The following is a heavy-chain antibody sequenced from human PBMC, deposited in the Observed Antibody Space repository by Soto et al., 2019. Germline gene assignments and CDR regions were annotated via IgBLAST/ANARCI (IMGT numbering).Heavy chain of an antibody. J-gene: IGHJ5*02. Sequence: GGSLRLSCAASGFTFSSYTMNWVRQAPGKGLEWVSSISSSSSYIYYADSVKGRFTISRDNAKNSLYLQMNSLRAEDTAVYYCARDLHDYVSFRFDPWGQGTLVTVSS. V-gene: IGHV3-21*01. CDR1: GFTFSSYT. CDR3: ARDLHDYVSFRFDP. D-gene: IGHD3-16*01. CDR2: ISSSSSYI.